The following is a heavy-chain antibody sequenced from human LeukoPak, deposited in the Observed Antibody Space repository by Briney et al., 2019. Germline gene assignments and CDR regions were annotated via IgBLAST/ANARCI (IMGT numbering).Heavy chain of an antibody. D-gene: IGHD6-19*01. CDR3: AKVPSSGWSWYWLDP. CDR1: GFTFSSYA. CDR2: ISGRGGST. J-gene: IGHJ5*02. Sequence: GGSLRLSCAPSGFTFSSYAMSWVRQAPGKGLEWVSAISGRGGSTYYAESVKGRFTNSRDNSKNTLYLQMNSLRAEDTAVYYCAKVPSSGWSWYWLDPWGQGTLVTVSS. V-gene: IGHV3-23*01.